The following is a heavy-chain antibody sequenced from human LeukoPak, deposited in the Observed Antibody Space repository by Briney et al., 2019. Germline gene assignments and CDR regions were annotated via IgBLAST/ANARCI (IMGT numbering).Heavy chain of an antibody. Sequence: SVKVSCKASGFTFTSSAMQWVRQARGQRLEWIGWIVVGSGNTNYAQKFQERVTITRDMSTSTAYMELSSLRSEDTAVYYCAAEFRHSGYDAADYWGQGTLVTVPS. V-gene: IGHV1-58*02. CDR2: IVVGSGNT. J-gene: IGHJ4*02. CDR3: AAEFRHSGYDAADY. CDR1: GFTFTSSA. D-gene: IGHD5-12*01.